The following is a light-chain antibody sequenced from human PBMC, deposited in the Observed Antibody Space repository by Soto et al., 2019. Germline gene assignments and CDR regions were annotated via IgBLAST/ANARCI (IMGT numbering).Light chain of an antibody. Sequence: EIVLTQSPATLSSFTGDSVTISCRASQYINTRLAWYQHRPGQAPRLLIYQTSIRAAGIPARFSASGSGTDFTLTISDVQPEDFALYYCHQRQSWPRTFGQGTKVDIK. J-gene: IGKJ1*01. CDR1: QYINTR. V-gene: IGKV3-11*01. CDR3: HQRQSWPRT. CDR2: QTS.